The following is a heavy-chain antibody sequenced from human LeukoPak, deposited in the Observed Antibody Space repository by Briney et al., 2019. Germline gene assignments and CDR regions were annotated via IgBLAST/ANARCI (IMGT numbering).Heavy chain of an antibody. CDR2: IYHSGST. Sequence: SETLSLTCAVSGGSISSGGYSWSWIRQPPGKGLEWIGYIYHSGSTYYNPSLKSRVTISVDRSKNQFSLKLSSVTAADTAMYYCARYGSSPATYFDCWGQGPLVTVSS. D-gene: IGHD5-18*01. V-gene: IGHV4-30-2*01. CDR3: ARYGSSPATYFDC. CDR1: GGSISSGGYS. J-gene: IGHJ4*02.